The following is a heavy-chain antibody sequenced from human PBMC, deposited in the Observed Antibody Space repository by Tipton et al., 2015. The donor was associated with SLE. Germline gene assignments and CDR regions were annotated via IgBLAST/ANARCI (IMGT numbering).Heavy chain of an antibody. CDR2: IYYTGTTT. V-gene: IGHV4-39*07. Sequence: TLSLTCTVSGGSVSSSIKYWAWIRQPPGKGLEWIGSIYYTGTTTYYNSFLKSRVTMSVDTSKNQFSLQLTSVTAADTAVYYCARGSKARISAYDWFDSWGQGTLVTVSS. D-gene: IGHD2-2*01. CDR1: GGSVSSSIKY. CDR3: ARGSKARISAYDWFDS. J-gene: IGHJ5*01.